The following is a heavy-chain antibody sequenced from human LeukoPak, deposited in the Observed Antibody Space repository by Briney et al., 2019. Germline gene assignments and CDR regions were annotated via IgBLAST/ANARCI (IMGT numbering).Heavy chain of an antibody. CDR2: IHHDGIT. CDR3: ARVHYYDASDYSTSNWFDP. J-gene: IGHJ5*02. D-gene: IGHD3-22*01. V-gene: IGHV4-34*01. Sequence: PSETLSLTCAVYGGSFSGYFWGWIRHPPGKGLEWIGNIHHDGITYYNPSLKSRVTISLDPSKNQFSLKLTSVAAADTALYHCARVHYYDASDYSTSNWFDPWGQGTLVTVSS. CDR1: GGSFSGYF.